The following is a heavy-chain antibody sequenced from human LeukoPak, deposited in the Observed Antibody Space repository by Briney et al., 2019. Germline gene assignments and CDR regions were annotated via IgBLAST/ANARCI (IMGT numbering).Heavy chain of an antibody. CDR2: INPNSGGT. CDR1: GYTFTGYY. V-gene: IGHV1-2*02. D-gene: IGHD3-9*01. J-gene: IGHJ6*02. CDR3: ASQYYDILTGLDRHYGMDV. Sequence: ASVKVSCKASGYTFTGYYMHWVRQAPGQGLEWMGWINPNSGGTNYAQKFQGRVTMTRDTSISTAYMELSRLRSDDTAVYYCASQYYDILTGLDRHYGMDVWGQGTTVTVPS.